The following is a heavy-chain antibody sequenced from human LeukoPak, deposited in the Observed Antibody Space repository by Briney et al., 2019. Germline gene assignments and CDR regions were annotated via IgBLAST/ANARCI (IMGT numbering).Heavy chain of an antibody. CDR3: ARDPRIAVAGTKNWFDP. CDR1: GGTFSSYA. CDR2: IIPIFGTA. D-gene: IGHD6-19*01. J-gene: IGHJ5*02. Sequence: SVKVSCKASGGTFSSYAISWVRQAPGQGPEWMGGIIPIFGTANYAQKFQGRVTITADESTSTAYMELSSLRSEDTAVYYCARDPRIAVAGTKNWFDPWGQGTLVTVSS. V-gene: IGHV1-69*13.